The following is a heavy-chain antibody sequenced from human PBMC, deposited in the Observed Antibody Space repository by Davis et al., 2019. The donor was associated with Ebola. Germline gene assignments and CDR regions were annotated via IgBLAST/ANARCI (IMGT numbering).Heavy chain of an antibody. J-gene: IGHJ4*02. CDR2: ISVYYGNT. V-gene: IGHV1-18*04. D-gene: IGHD5-24*01. CDR3: ARASAWLQLNYFDY. CDR1: GYTFTSYG. Sequence: ASVKVSCKASGYTFTSYGISWVRQAPGQGLEWMGWISVYYGNTNFAEKFQGRLTMSTDTSTNTAYMELRSLTSNDTAVYYCARASAWLQLNYFDYWGQGTQVTVSS.